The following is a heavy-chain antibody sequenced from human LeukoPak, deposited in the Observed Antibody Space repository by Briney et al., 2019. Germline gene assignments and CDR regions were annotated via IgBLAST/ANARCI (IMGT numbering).Heavy chain of an antibody. CDR2: ITAYNGNT. J-gene: IGHJ4*02. Sequence: ASVKVSCKASGYTFTSYGISWVRQAPGQGLEWMGWITAYNGNTNYAQKLQGRVTMTTDTSTSTAYMELRSLRSDDTAVYYCARGVIAAAGTYYFDYWGQGTLVTVSS. CDR1: GYTFTSYG. D-gene: IGHD6-13*01. V-gene: IGHV1-18*01. CDR3: ARGVIAAAGTYYFDY.